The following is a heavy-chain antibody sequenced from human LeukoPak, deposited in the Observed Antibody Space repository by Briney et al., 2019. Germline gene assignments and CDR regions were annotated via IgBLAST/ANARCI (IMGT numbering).Heavy chain of an antibody. V-gene: IGHV3-30-3*01. CDR3: ARGQYYYDSSGPDAFDI. CDR1: GFTFSSYA. Sequence: GGSLRLSCAASGFTFSSYAMHWVPQAPGEGLEGVAVISYDGSNKYYADSVKGRFTISRDNSKNTLYLQMNSLRAEDTGVYYCARGQYYYDSSGPDAFDIWGQGTMVTVSS. D-gene: IGHD3-22*01. J-gene: IGHJ3*02. CDR2: ISYDGSNK.